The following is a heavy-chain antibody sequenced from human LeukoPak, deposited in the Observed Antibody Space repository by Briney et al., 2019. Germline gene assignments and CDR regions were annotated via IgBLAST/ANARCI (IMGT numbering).Heavy chain of an antibody. Sequence: GGSLTLSCAASGVTFSSYAMRWVRQPPGKGLEWVAVISYDGSNKYYADSVKGRFTISRDNSKNTLYLQMNSLRAEDTAVYYCARDYDFWSGYSYYFDYWGQGTLVTVSS. D-gene: IGHD3-3*01. J-gene: IGHJ4*02. CDR3: ARDYDFWSGYSYYFDY. CDR2: ISYDGSNK. CDR1: GVTFSSYA. V-gene: IGHV3-30-3*01.